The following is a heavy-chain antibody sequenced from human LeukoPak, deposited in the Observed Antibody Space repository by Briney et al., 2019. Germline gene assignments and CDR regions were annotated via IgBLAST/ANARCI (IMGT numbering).Heavy chain of an antibody. Sequence: SETLSLTCTVSGGSISSGDYYWSWVRQPPGKGLEWIGYIYYSGSTYYNPSLKSRVTISVDTSKNQFSLKLSSVTAADTAVYYCARGVVTAHNWFDPWGQGTLVTVSS. V-gene: IGHV4-30-4*01. CDR3: ARGVVTAHNWFDP. CDR1: GGSISSGDYY. CDR2: IYYSGST. D-gene: IGHD2-21*02. J-gene: IGHJ5*02.